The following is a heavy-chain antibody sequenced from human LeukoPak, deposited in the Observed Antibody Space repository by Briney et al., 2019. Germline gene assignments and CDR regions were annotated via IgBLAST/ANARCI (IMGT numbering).Heavy chain of an antibody. V-gene: IGHV3-7*01. Sequence: PGGSLRLSXAASGYIFRSHWMSWVRQAPGKGLEWVANINLEGTDKNYVDSVKGRFTISRDNAKNSLYLQMSSLRADDTAMYYCARSGSYFSKWGQGTLVAVSS. CDR3: ARSGSYFSK. CDR2: INLEGTDK. CDR1: GYIFRSHW. D-gene: IGHD1-26*01. J-gene: IGHJ4*02.